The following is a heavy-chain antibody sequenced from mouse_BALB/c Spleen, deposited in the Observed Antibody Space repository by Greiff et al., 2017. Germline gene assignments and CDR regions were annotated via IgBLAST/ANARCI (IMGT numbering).Heavy chain of an antibody. CDR2: INPYNDGT. CDR1: GYTFTSYV. V-gene: IGHV1-14*01. J-gene: IGHJ1*01. D-gene: IGHD2-1*01. Sequence: VQLQQSGPELVKPGASVKMSCKASGYTFTSYVMHWVKQKPGQGLEWIGYINPYNDGTKYNEKFKGKATLTSDNSSSTAYMELSRLTSEDSAVYYCARSGGNQPHWAFDVWGAGTTVTVSS. CDR3: ARSGGNQPHWAFDV.